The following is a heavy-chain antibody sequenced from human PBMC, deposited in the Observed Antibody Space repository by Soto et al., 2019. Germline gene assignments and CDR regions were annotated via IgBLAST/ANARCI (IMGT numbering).Heavy chain of an antibody. D-gene: IGHD6-19*01. Sequence: SETLSLTCTVSGGSISSSDYYWSWIRQHPGKGLEWIGYIYYSGNTYYNPSLKSRLTISVDTSKNQFSLKLNSVTAADTAVYYCARGASSSGFLQHWGQGTLVTVSS. CDR2: IYYSGNT. V-gene: IGHV4-31*03. J-gene: IGHJ1*01. CDR3: ARGASSSGFLQH. CDR1: GGSISSSDYY.